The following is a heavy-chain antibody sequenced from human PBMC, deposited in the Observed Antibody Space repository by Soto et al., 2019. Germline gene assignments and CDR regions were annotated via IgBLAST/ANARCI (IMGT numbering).Heavy chain of an antibody. D-gene: IGHD6-19*01. CDR3: AREGSSGWYYVHA. CDR2: IKQDGSEK. Sequence: EVQLGGPGGGLLQPGGSLRLSGAASGFTFRSGWMSWVRQAPEKVREWVANIKQDGSEKYYVDSVNGRFTISRDNAKNSLCRRMKSLRAEDAAVYYCAREGSSGWYYVHALGQGTLVTVFS. J-gene: IGHJ4*02. V-gene: IGHV3-7*01. CDR1: GFTFRSGW.